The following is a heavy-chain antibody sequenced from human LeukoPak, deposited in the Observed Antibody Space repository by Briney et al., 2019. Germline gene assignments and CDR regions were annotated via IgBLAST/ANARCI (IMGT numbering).Heavy chain of an antibody. V-gene: IGHV4-31*01. D-gene: IGHD2-2*01. CDR2: IYYSGST. CDR3: ARGNRAPGYCSSTSCYLEAYYYYYYGMDV. Sequence: ASETLSLTGTGSGGSSSSGGCYWRWIRQHPGKSLEWIGYIYYSGSTYYNPSLKSLVTISVATSKNQFSLKLSSVHAADTAVYYCARGNRAPGYCSSTSCYLEAYYYYYYGMDVWGQGTTVTVSS. CDR1: GGSSSSGGCY. J-gene: IGHJ6*02.